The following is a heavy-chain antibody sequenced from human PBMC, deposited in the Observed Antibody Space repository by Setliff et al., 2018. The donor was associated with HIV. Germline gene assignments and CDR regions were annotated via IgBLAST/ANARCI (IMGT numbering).Heavy chain of an antibody. CDR3: ARGGVNYSSDWRRSRYWYFDL. Sequence: SETLSLTCTVSGGSTSSGSYYWTWIRQPAGKGLEWIGHIYTTGSTNYNPSLKSRVTLAIGASKKKVSLRLNSVTAADTAVYFCARGGVNYSSDWRRSRYWYFDLWGRGTLVTVSS. V-gene: IGHV4-61*09. J-gene: IGHJ2*01. CDR1: GGSTSSGSYY. D-gene: IGHD6-19*01. CDR2: IYTTGST.